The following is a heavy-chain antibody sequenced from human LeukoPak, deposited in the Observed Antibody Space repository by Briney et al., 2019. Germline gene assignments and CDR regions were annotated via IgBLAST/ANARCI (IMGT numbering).Heavy chain of an antibody. CDR1: GGTFSSYA. J-gene: IGHJ5*02. Sequence: SVKVSCKASGGTFSSYAISWVRQAPGQGLEWMGGVIPIFGTANYAQKFQGRVTITADESTSTAYMELSSLRSEDTAVYYCASTHSPRYCSSTSCSGSWFDPWGQGTLVTVSS. D-gene: IGHD2-2*01. CDR3: ASTHSPRYCSSTSCSGSWFDP. V-gene: IGHV1-69*01. CDR2: VIPIFGTA.